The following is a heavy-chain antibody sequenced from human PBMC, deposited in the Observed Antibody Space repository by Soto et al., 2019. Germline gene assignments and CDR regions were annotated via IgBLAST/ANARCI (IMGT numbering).Heavy chain of an antibody. CDR3: ARGLEPNWFDP. CDR2: IYPGDSDT. CDR1: GYSFTSYW. Sequence: GESLKICCKGPGYSFTSYWIGWVRHIPGKGLEWMGIIYPGDSDTRYSPSFQGQVTISADKSISTAYLQWSSLKASDTAMYYCARGLEPNWFDPWGQGTLVTVSS. V-gene: IGHV5-51*01. D-gene: IGHD1-1*01. J-gene: IGHJ5*02.